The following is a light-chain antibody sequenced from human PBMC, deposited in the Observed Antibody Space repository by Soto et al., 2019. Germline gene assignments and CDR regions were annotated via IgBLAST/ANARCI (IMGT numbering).Light chain of an antibody. CDR1: QSVSSY. CDR2: AAS. J-gene: IGKJ5*01. V-gene: IGKV3-11*01. CDR3: QQRSNWIT. Sequence: EIVLTQSPATLSLSPGGRATLSCRASQSVSSYVAWYQQKPGQAPRLLIYAASNRATGIPARFSGSGSGTDFTLTISSLEAEDFTVYYCQQRSNWITFGQGTRLEIK.